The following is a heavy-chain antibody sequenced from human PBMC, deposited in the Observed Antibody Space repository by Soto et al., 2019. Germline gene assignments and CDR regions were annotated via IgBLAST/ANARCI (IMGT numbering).Heavy chain of an antibody. Sequence: PSETLSLTCAVSGGSISSSNWWSWVRQPPGKGLEWIGEIYHSGSTNYNPSLKSRVTISVDKSKNQFSLKLSSVTAADTAVYYCARFVHIAAAVAYNWFDPWGQGTLVTVSS. CDR1: GGSISSSNW. CDR2: IYHSGST. D-gene: IGHD6-13*01. CDR3: ARFVHIAAAVAYNWFDP. J-gene: IGHJ5*02. V-gene: IGHV4-4*02.